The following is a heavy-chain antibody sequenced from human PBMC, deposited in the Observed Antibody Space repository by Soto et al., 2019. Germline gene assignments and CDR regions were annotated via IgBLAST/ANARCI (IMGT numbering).Heavy chain of an antibody. CDR2: ISYNGDKT. D-gene: IGHD6-6*01. J-gene: IGHJ4*02. CDR3: AKEHIRGTSYFDY. V-gene: IGHV3-30*18. CDR1: GFSFNTYG. Sequence: QVQLLESGGGVVQPGRSLRLSCAASGFSFNTYGMHWVRQAPGKGLEWVAVISYNGDKTFYADSVKGRFTISRDNSQSTLYLQMNSLRPEDTAVYYCAKEHIRGTSYFDYWGQGTLVTFSS.